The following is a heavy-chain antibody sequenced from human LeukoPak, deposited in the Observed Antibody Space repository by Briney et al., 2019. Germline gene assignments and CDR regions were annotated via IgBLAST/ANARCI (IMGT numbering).Heavy chain of an antibody. CDR2: ISGSGGST. Sequence: GGSLRLSCAASGFTFSSYAMSWVRQAPGKGLEWVSAISGSGGSTYYADSVKGRFTISRDNSKNTLYLQMISLRAEDTAVYYCARVLNYYDSSGYYFSYWGQGTLVTVSS. J-gene: IGHJ4*02. CDR1: GFTFSSYA. D-gene: IGHD3-22*01. V-gene: IGHV3-23*01. CDR3: ARVLNYYDSSGYYFSY.